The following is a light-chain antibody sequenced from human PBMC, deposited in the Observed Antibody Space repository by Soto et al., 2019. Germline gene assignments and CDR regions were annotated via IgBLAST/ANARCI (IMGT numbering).Light chain of an antibody. CDR1: QTVRNNY. CDR3: QQFSSYPLT. V-gene: IGKV3-20*01. CDR2: DAS. Sequence: EIVFTQSPGTLSLSPGERATLSCRASQTVRNNYLAWYQQKPGQAPRLLIYDASSRATGIPDRFSGGGSGIDFTLTISRLEPEDFAVYYCQQFSSYPLTFGGGTKVDIK. J-gene: IGKJ4*01.